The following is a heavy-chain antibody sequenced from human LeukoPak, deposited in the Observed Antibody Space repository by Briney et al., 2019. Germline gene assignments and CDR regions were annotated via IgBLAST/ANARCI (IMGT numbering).Heavy chain of an antibody. D-gene: IGHD3-16*01. CDR2: IYSGGST. J-gene: IGHJ3*02. CDR3: ARSPHYVWGSDAFDI. CDR1: GFTFSSYS. V-gene: IGHV3-53*01. Sequence: PGGSLRLSCAASGFTFSSYSMNWVRQAPGKGLEWVSVIYSGGSTYYADSVKGRFTISRDNSKNTLYLQMNSLRAEDTAVYYCARSPHYVWGSDAFDIWGQGTMVTVSS.